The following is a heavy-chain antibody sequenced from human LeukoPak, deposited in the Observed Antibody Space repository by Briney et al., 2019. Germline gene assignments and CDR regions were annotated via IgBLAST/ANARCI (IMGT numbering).Heavy chain of an antibody. CDR1: GGSISSYY. CDR3: ASESRTKRAFDI. CDR2: IYYSRTT. V-gene: IGHV4-59*01. D-gene: IGHD2-8*01. Sequence: PSXTLSLTCTVSGGSISSYYWSWIRQPPGKGLECIGYIYYSRTTTYNPPLTTRVTISVATSKNQFSLKLSSVTAADTAVYYCASESRTKRAFDIWGQGTMVTVSS. J-gene: IGHJ3*02.